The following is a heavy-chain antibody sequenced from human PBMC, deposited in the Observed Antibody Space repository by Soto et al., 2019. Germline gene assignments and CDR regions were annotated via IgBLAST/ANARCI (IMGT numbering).Heavy chain of an antibody. Sequence: PGGTLRLSCVTSGFDFKTYAMTWIRHIPAKGLQWVSTISQTGGTSYYVDSVRGRFTISRDNSDNVLFLQMDALRIEDTAMYYCARSLEDYSTNNFYGPWGQGTLVTVSS. CDR1: GFDFKTYA. V-gene: IGHV3-23*01. J-gene: IGHJ1*01. CDR3: ARSLEDYSTNNFYGP. D-gene: IGHD3-3*01. CDR2: ISQTGGTS.